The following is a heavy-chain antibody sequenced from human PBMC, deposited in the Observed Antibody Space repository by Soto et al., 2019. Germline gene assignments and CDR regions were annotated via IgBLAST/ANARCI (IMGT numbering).Heavy chain of an antibody. D-gene: IGHD3-3*01. CDR1: GFSLDTSGVG. CDR3: SHMESRVASYGLDV. CDR2: IYWDDDK. Sequence: QITLKESGPLLVKPTQTLTLTCTFSGFSLDTSGVGVAWIRQPPGKALEWLTLIYWDDDKRYSPSLRSRLTITKDTSENRVVLTMTNMDPVDTATYYCSHMESRVASYGLDVWGQGTTVTVSS. V-gene: IGHV2-5*02. J-gene: IGHJ6*02.